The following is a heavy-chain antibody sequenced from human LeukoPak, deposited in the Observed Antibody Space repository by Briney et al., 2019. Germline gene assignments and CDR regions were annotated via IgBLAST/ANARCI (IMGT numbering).Heavy chain of an antibody. CDR3: AKEVGGSGSF. CDR1: GFTFSDYW. J-gene: IGHJ4*02. Sequence: GGSLRLSCAASGFTFSDYWMTWVRQAPGKGLEWVANIKQDGSKKYYVDSVKGRFTIFRDNAKNSVYLQMNSLRVEDTAVYYCAKEVGGSGSFWGQGTLVTVSS. CDR2: IKQDGSKK. V-gene: IGHV3-7*01. D-gene: IGHD3-10*01.